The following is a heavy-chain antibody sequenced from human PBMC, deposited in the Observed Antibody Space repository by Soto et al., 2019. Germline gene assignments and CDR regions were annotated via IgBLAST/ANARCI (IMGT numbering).Heavy chain of an antibody. Sequence: SETLSLTCTVSDISISSHYCSWIRKPPGGGLAWIGYIYYSGSTNYNPSLKSRVTISVDTSKNQFSLKLSSVTAADTAVYYCARATRPLSFGCGGDCYPDSFDYWGKGTLVTVS. CDR2: IYYSGST. CDR1: DISISSHY. J-gene: IGHJ4*02. CDR3: ARATRPLSFGCGGDCYPDSFDY. D-gene: IGHD2-21*02. V-gene: IGHV4-59*11.